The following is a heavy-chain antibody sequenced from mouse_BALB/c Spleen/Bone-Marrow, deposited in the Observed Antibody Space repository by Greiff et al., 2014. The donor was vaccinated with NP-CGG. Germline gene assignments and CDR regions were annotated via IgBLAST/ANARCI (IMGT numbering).Heavy chain of an antibody. CDR1: GYTFTSYT. Sequence: LQESGAELARPGASVRMSCEASGYTFTSYTMHWVKQRPGQGLEWIGYINPSSGXXXXXXXXXXXXXXXADXSXXTAYMQLSSLTSEDSAVYYCAKGLIYYYGXRDGYFDVWGAGTTVTVSS. V-gene: IGHV1-4*01. CDR3: AKGLIYYYGXRDGYFDV. D-gene: IGHD1-1*01. J-gene: IGHJ1*01. CDR2: INPSSGXX.